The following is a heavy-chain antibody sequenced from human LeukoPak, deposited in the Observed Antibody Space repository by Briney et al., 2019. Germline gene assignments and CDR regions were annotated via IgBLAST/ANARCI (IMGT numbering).Heavy chain of an antibody. D-gene: IGHD6-25*01. V-gene: IGHV4-61*02. CDR3: ARETSQKRAHYMDV. CDR1: GGSISSGSYY. CDR2: IYTSGST. Sequence: SETLSLTCTVSGGSISSGSYYWSWIRQPAGKGLEWIGRIYTSGSTNYNPSLKSRVTISVDTSKNQFSLKLSSVTAADTAVYYCARETSQKRAHYMDVWGKGTTVTISS. J-gene: IGHJ6*03.